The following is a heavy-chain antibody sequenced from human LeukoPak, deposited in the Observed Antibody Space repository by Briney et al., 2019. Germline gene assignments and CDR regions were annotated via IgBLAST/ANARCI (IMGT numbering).Heavy chain of an antibody. V-gene: IGHV3-21*01. CDR1: GFTFSSYA. CDR3: ARGSSYGINDAFDI. CDR2: ISSSSSYI. Sequence: GSLRLSCSASGFTFSSYAMSWVRQAPGKGLEWVSSISSSSSYIYYADSVKGRFTISRDNAKNSLYLQMNSLRAEDTAVYYCARGSSYGINDAFDIWGQGTMVTVSS. D-gene: IGHD5-18*01. J-gene: IGHJ3*02.